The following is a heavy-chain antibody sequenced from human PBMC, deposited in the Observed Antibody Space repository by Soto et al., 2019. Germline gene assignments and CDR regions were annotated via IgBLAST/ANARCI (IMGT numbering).Heavy chain of an antibody. J-gene: IGHJ4*02. CDR3: AAGKYDFWSGYDY. Sequence: GASVKVSCTASGYTFTSYDINWVRQATGQGLEWMGWMNPNSGNTNYAQKFQGRVTITRDMSTSTAYMELSSLRSEDTAVYYCAAGKYDFWSGYDYWGQGTQVTVSS. V-gene: IGHV1-8*01. CDR2: MNPNSGNT. D-gene: IGHD3-3*01. CDR1: GYTFTSYD.